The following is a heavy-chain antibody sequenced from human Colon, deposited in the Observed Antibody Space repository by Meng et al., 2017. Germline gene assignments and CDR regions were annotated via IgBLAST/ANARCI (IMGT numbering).Heavy chain of an antibody. J-gene: IGHJ4*02. CDR3: ASAGSSTSPPRDY. V-gene: IGHV1-46*01. CDR1: GSIFTAYY. Sequence: LVGDGAEVKKTGALLEVSCTQSGSIFTAYYIHWIRQAPGQGLEWVGMISCSGRSTRYPNKFPGRVTMTSDTSTSTVYMELSSLRSDATAVYLCASAGSSTSPPRDYWGQGTLVTVSS. D-gene: IGHD3-10*01. CDR2: ISCSGRST.